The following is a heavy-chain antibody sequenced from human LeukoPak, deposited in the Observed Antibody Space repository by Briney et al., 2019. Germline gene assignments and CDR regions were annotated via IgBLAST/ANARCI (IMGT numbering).Heavy chain of an antibody. V-gene: IGHV4-38-2*02. CDR3: ARDLCGGSCYYGAFDI. J-gene: IGHJ3*02. Sequence: PSETLSLTCTVSGYSISSGYSWGWIRQPPGKGLEWIGTIYHSGNTYYSPSLKSRVTISVDTSQNQFSLKLSSVTAADTAVYYCARDLCGGSCYYGAFDIWGQGTMVTVSS. CDR1: GYSISSGYS. CDR2: IYHSGNT. D-gene: IGHD2-15*01.